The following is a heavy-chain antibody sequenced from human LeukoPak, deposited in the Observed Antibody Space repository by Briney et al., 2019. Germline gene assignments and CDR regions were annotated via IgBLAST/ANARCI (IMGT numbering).Heavy chain of an antibody. CDR3: ARTGYTVALDY. V-gene: IGHV4-59*01. D-gene: IGHD4-23*01. J-gene: IGHJ4*02. CDR2: IYYSGST. Sequence: PSETLSLTCTVSGGSISSYYWSRIRQPPGKGLEWIGYIYYSGSTNYNPSLKSRVTISVDTSKNQFSLKLSSVTAADTAVYYCARTGYTVALDYWGQGTLVTVSS. CDR1: GGSISSYY.